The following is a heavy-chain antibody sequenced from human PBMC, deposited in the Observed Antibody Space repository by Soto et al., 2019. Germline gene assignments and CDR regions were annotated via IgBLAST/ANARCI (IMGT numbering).Heavy chain of an antibody. Sequence: QVQLVESGGGLVKSGGSLRLSCAASGFTFSDYYMSWIRQAPGKGLEWVSYISSSSSYTNYADSVKGRFTISRDNAKNSLYLQMNSLRAEDTAVYYCARDLDPRQRWTRGGYYYYGMDVWGQGTTVTVSS. J-gene: IGHJ6*02. CDR2: ISSSSSYT. CDR3: ARDLDPRQRWTRGGYYYYGMDV. CDR1: GFTFSDYY. D-gene: IGHD3-3*01. V-gene: IGHV3-11*06.